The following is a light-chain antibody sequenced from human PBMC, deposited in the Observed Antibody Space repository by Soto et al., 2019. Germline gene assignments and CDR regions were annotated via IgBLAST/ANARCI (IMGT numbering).Light chain of an antibody. CDR2: TAS. CDR3: QQANSFPPWT. J-gene: IGKJ1*01. V-gene: IGKV1-12*01. CDR1: QDIGNW. Sequence: DIQMTQSPSSVSASVGDSVTITCRASQDIGNWLAWYQQKPGKAPKLLIYTASSLQSGVPSRFSSSGSGTDFTLTISGLQPEDFATYYCQQANSFPPWTFGQGTKVEIK.